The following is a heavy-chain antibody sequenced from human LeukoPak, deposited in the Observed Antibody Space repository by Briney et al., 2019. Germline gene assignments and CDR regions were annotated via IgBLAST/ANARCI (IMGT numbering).Heavy chain of an antibody. D-gene: IGHD2-15*01. CDR1: GFTFSTYS. CDR3: AKQLGYCSDGSCYFPY. J-gene: IGHJ4*02. CDR2: IRHDSSDI. V-gene: IGHV3-48*01. Sequence: PGGSLRLSCAVSGFTFSTYSMNWVRQAPGKGLEWISFIRHDSSDIYYADSVKGRFTISRDNARDSLYLQMNSLRAEDTAVYYCAKQLGYCSDGSCYFPYWGQGTLVTVSS.